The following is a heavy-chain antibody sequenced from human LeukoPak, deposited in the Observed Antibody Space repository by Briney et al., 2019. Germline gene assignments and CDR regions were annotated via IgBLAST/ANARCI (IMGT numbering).Heavy chain of an antibody. CDR1: GYSISSGYY. D-gene: IGHD3-22*01. J-gene: IGHJ4*02. V-gene: IGHV4-38-2*02. CDR2: IYHSGST. CDR3: ARFSKYSDTSAHYLDY. Sequence: SETLSLTCTVSGYSISSGYYWGWIRQPPGKGLEWIGSIYHSGSTYYNPSLKSRLTISIDTSQNQFSLRLTSVTAADTAVYYCARFSKYSDTSAHYLDYWGQGTLVSVSS.